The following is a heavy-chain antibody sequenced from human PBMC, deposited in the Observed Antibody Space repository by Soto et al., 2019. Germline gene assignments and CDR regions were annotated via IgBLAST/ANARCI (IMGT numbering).Heavy chain of an antibody. Sequence: PSETLSLTCAVYGGSFSGYYWSWIRQPPGKGLEWIGEINHSGSTNYNPSLKSRVTISVDTSKNQFSLKLSSVTAADTAVYYCARGSGSYYLVYWGQGTLVTVSS. V-gene: IGHV4-34*01. CDR3: ARGSGSYYLVY. J-gene: IGHJ4*02. D-gene: IGHD1-26*01. CDR2: INHSGST. CDR1: GGSFSGYY.